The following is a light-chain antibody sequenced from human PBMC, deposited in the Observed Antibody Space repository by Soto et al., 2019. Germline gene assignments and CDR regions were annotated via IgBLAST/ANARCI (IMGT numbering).Light chain of an antibody. Sequence: QAVVTQEPSFSVSPGGTVTLTCALTSASVSSSYYPSWYQQTPGHAPRTLISSINTRSSGVPDRFSGSIIGNKAALTITGAQADDESHYYCVLYMGSGISVFGGGTKLTVL. CDR1: SASVSSSYY. CDR3: VLYMGSGISV. V-gene: IGLV8-61*01. CDR2: SIN. J-gene: IGLJ2*01.